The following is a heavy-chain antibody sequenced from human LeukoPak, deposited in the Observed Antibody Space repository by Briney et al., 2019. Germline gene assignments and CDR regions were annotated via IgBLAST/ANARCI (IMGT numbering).Heavy chain of an antibody. CDR1: GGSVSSYY. J-gene: IGHJ4*02. CDR2: IHNSGRT. D-gene: IGHD5-24*01. V-gene: IGHV4-59*02. Sequence: PSETLSLTCSVSGGSVSSYYWSWIRQSPGKGLEWIGYIHNSGRTNYNPSLKSRVTGFVDTSKNQVSLRLSSVTTADTAVYYCARAVDGYNSDYWGQGTLVTVSS. CDR3: ARAVDGYNSDY.